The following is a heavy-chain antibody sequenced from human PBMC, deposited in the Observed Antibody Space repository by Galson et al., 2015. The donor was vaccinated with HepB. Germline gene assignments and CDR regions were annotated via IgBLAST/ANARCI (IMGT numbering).Heavy chain of an antibody. CDR3: ARQSREYSSGWYLGSFNYMDV. J-gene: IGHJ6*03. V-gene: IGHV4-59*01. D-gene: IGHD6-19*01. CDR1: GGSINYYY. Sequence: ETLSLTCTVAGGSINYYYWSWIRQPPGRGLEWIGYISDSGNTNYPPSLKSRVTISLDTSKNQFSLRLNSVTAADTAVYYCARQSREYSSGWYLGSFNYMDVWGKGSTVTVSS. CDR2: ISDSGNT.